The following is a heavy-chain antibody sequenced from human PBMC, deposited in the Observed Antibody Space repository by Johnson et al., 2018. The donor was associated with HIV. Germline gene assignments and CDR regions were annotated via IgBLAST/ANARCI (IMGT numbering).Heavy chain of an antibody. CDR2: ISYDGSNK. D-gene: IGHD4/OR15-4a*01. Sequence: QVQLVESGGGVVQPGRSLRLSCAASGFTFSSYAMHWVRQAPGEGLEWVALISYDGSNKYYADSVKGRFTISRDNSKNTLYLQMNSLRAEDTAVYYCAKDRSAHMTMLLEVVADAFDIWGQGTMVTVSS. CDR3: AKDRSAHMTMLLEVVADAFDI. J-gene: IGHJ3*02. CDR1: GFTFSSYA. V-gene: IGHV3-30-3*01.